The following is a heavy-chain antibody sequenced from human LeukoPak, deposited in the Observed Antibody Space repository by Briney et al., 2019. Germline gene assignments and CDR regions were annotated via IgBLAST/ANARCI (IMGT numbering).Heavy chain of an antibody. V-gene: IGHV3-30*18. CDR1: GFTFSSYG. J-gene: IGHJ4*02. CDR2: ISYDGSNK. D-gene: IGHD4-17*01. CDR3: AKAGLDTTVTYYFDY. Sequence: GGSLRLSCAASGFTFSSYGMHWVRQAPGKGLEWVAVISYDGSNKYYADSVKGRFTISRDNSKNTLYLQMNSLRAEDTAVYYCAKAGLDTTVTYYFDYWGQGTPVTVSS.